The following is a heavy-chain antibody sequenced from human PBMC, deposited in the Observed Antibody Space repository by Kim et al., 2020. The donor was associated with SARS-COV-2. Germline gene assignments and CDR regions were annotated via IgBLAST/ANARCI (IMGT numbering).Heavy chain of an antibody. J-gene: IGHJ6*02. D-gene: IGHD4-4*01. CDR2: INANNGNT. Sequence: ASVKVSCKASGYTFTGYYMNWVRQAPGQGLEWMGWINANNGNTNYAQKLQGRVTMTTDTSTSTAYMELSSLRSDDTAVYYCARRYYGSYGSAYYYCGMDVWGQGTTVTVSS. V-gene: IGHV1-18*01. CDR1: GYTFTGYY. CDR3: ARRYYGSYGSAYYYCGMDV.